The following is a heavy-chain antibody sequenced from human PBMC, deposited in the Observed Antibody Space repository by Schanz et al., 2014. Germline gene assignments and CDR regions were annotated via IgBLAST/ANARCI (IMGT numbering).Heavy chain of an antibody. J-gene: IGHJ4*02. CDR1: GFTFSDSF. CDR2: ISSSGNII. V-gene: IGHV3-11*01. Sequence: QVLLVESGGGLVKPGGSLRLSCSASGFTFSDSFMSWIRQTPGKGLEWLSYISSSGNIIHYADSVKGRFTISRDNAKNSLYLQRTGLRAEDTAVYYCAAHETLSTTACYPSWGQGTLVAVSS. CDR3: AAHETLSTTACYPS. D-gene: IGHD2-2*01.